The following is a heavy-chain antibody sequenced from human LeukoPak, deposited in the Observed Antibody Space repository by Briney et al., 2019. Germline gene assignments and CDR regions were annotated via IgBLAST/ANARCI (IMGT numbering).Heavy chain of an antibody. CDR2: ISSNGGST. D-gene: IGHD5-12*01. J-gene: IGHJ6*03. V-gene: IGHV3-64*01. CDR3: ARGRSPNVWWLRRYYYYYYMDV. Sequence: PGGSLRLSCAASGFTFSSYAMHWVRQAPGKGLEYVSAISSNGGSTYYANSVKGRFTISRDNSKNTLYLQMGSLRAEDMAVYYCARGRSPNVWWLRRYYYYYYMDVWGKGTTVTISS. CDR1: GFTFSSYA.